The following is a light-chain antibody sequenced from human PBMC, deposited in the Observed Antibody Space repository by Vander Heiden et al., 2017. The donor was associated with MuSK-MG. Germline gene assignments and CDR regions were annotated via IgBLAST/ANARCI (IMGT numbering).Light chain of an antibody. Sequence: DIQMTQSPSSLSASVGDRVTITCRASQSISSYLNWYQQKPGKAPKVLIYAASTLQSGVPSRFSGSGSGTDFTLTISNLQPEDFATYYCQQSYETPLTFGPGTTVDIK. CDR3: QQSYETPLT. CDR2: AAS. CDR1: QSISSY. J-gene: IGKJ3*01. V-gene: IGKV1-39*01.